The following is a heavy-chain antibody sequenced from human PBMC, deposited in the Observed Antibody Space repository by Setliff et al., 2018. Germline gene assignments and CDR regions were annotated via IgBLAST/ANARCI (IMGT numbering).Heavy chain of an antibody. D-gene: IGHD2-21*01. J-gene: IGHJ2*01. CDR1: GGSISSGSYY. CDR3: ARAQVVFAISAPVWYFEV. CDR2: IYTSGST. V-gene: IGHV4-61*02. Sequence: PSETLSLTCTVSGGSISSGSYYWSWIRQPAGKGLEWIGRIYTSGSTNYNPSLKSRVTISVEKSKNQFSLKLTSVTAADTAVYYCARAQVVFAISAPVWYFEVWDRGTQVTVSS.